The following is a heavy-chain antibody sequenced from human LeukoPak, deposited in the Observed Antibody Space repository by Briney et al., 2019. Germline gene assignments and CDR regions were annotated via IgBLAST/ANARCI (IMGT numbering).Heavy chain of an antibody. CDR3: ARDIVVVVDSNYYYYYMDV. Sequence: SETLSLTCTVSGGSISSNYWSWIRQSPGKGLEWIGYISYSGSTSYNPSLKSRVTISVDTSKNQFSLKLSSVTAADTAVYYCARDIVVVVDSNYYYYYMDVWGKGTTVTISS. V-gene: IGHV4-59*12. CDR2: ISYSGST. J-gene: IGHJ6*03. CDR1: GGSISSNY. D-gene: IGHD2-15*01.